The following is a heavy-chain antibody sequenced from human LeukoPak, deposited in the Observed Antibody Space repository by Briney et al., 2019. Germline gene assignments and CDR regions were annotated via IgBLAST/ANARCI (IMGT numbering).Heavy chain of an antibody. CDR2: FYYSGST. J-gene: IGHJ3*02. CDR1: GCSISSGDYY. Sequence: SETLSLTCTVSGCSISSGDYYWSWIPQPPGKGLEWIGYFYYSGSTYYNPALKSRVTISLDKTKNQFSLKLSSVTAAETAVDYCSSWVNMAGMIFFDIWGQGTMVTVSS. V-gene: IGHV4-30-4*01. CDR3: SSWVNMAGMIFFDI. D-gene: IGHD2-15*01.